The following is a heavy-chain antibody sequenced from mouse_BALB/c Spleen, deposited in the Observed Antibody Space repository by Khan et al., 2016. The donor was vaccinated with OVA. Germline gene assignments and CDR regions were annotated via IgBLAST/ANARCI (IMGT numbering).Heavy chain of an antibody. Sequence: VQLQQSGPELVKPGASVKMSCKASGYTFTDYVINWVKQSTGQGLEWIGEINPGSGGTNYNEKFKGKATLTADKSSNTAYIQLSRLPSEDYAGYFCARAAYYSGRNCYWFFAVWGAGTTVTVSS. CDR1: GYTFTDYV. CDR3: ARAAYYSGRNCYWFFAV. J-gene: IGHJ1*01. CDR2: INPGSGGT. V-gene: IGHV1-77*01. D-gene: IGHD1-1*02.